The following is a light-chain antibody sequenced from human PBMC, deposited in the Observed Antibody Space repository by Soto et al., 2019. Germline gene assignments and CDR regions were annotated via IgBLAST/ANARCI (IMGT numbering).Light chain of an antibody. CDR2: EVS. CDR3: SSYTSSITHVV. J-gene: IGLJ2*01. CDR1: SSDVGGYNY. Sequence: QSALTQPASVSGSPGQSITISCTGTSSDVGGYNYVSWYQQHPGKAPKLMIYEVSNRPSGVSNRFSSSKSGNTASLTISGLQAEDEADYYCSSYTSSITHVVFGGGTKLTVL. V-gene: IGLV2-14*01.